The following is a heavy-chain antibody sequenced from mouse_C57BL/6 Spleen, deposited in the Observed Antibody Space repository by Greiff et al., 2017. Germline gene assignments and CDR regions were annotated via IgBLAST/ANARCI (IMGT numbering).Heavy chain of an antibody. CDR3: ARHYYGSSPYFDY. Sequence: QVQLKQPGAELVRPGSSVKLSCKASGYTFTSYWMDWVKQRPGQGLEWIGNIYPSDSETHYNQKFKDKATLTVDKSSSTTYMQLSSLTSEDSAVYYCARHYYGSSPYFDYWGQGTTLTVSS. CDR2: IYPSDSET. V-gene: IGHV1-61*01. D-gene: IGHD1-1*01. CDR1: GYTFTSYW. J-gene: IGHJ2*01.